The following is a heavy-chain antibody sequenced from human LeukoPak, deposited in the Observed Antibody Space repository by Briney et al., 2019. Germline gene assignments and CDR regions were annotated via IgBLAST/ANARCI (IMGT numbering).Heavy chain of an antibody. D-gene: IGHD2-15*01. CDR1: GFLVSVSSNY. J-gene: IGHJ4*02. V-gene: IGHV3-66*01. CDR2: IYSGGST. Sequence: PGGSLRLSCAASGFLVSVSSNYMSWVRQAPGKGLEWVAAIYSGGSTYHADSMKGRFTMSRDNSKNTLYLQMDSLRVEDTAIYYCARDPPSGDRCWGQGTPVTVSS. CDR3: ARDPPSGDRC.